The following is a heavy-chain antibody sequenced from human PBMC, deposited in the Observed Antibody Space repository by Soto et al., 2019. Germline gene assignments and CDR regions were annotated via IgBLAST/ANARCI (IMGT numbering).Heavy chain of an antibody. V-gene: IGHV1-69*08. CDR3: TRDWEITVSTWSFGGC. CDR2: IIPFHGVT. Sequence: QVQLVQSGAEVKKPGSSVKVSCKASGGTFSPYTINWVRQAPGQGLEWMGRIIPFHGVTNYAQKFQARGTITADKSRTTAYRERSGLRFEDTAMYYCTRDWEITVSTWSFGGCWGRGTLGTVSS. J-gene: IGHJ4*02. CDR1: GGTFSPYT. D-gene: IGHD3-10*01.